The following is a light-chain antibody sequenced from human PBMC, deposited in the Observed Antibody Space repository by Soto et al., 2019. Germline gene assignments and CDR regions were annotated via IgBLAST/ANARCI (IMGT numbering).Light chain of an antibody. Sequence: EFVLTQSPGTLSLSPGERATLSCRASERVGSSYLAWYQQKLGQAPRLLIYGASSRATRIPDRFSGSGSGTDFTLTISRVEPEDFAVYYCQRYGTSPQPFGQGTKLEIK. CDR2: GAS. CDR1: ERVGSSY. J-gene: IGKJ2*01. CDR3: QRYGTSPQP. V-gene: IGKV3-20*01.